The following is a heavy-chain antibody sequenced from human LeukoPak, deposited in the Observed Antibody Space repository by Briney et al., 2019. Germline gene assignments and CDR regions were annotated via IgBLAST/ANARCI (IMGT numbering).Heavy chain of an antibody. Sequence: GGSLRLSCAASGLIVSTCFMSWVRQAPGKGLEWVSVIYSEGSTFYADSVKGRFTISRDNSKNTVYLQMNSLRAEDTAVYYCAKEGIAVAGLDYWGQGTLVTVSS. CDR1: GLIVSTCF. J-gene: IGHJ4*02. CDR3: AKEGIAVAGLDY. V-gene: IGHV3-66*02. D-gene: IGHD6-19*01. CDR2: IYSEGST.